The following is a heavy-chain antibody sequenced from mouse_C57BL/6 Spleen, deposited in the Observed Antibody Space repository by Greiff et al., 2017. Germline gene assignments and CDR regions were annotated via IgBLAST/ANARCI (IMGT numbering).Heavy chain of an antibody. D-gene: IGHD2-3*01. CDR1: GYTFTDYY. Sequence: EVQLQQSGPELVKPGASVKISCKASGYTFTDYYMNWVKQSHGKSLEWIGDINPNNGGTSYNQKFKGKATLTVDKSSSTAYMELRSLTSEDSAVYYCARPFYDGYYLDYWGQGTTLTVSS. CDR2: INPNNGGT. CDR3: ARPFYDGYYLDY. V-gene: IGHV1-26*01. J-gene: IGHJ2*01.